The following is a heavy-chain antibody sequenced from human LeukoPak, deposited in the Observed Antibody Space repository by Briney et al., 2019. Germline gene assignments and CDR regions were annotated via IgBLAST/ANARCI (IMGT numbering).Heavy chain of an antibody. CDR3: ARDRGDYYYYMDV. CDR2: INPNSGGT. V-gene: IGHV1-2*02. J-gene: IGHJ6*03. CDR1: GYTFTGYY. Sequence: ASVKVSCKASGYTFTGYYMHWVRQAPGQGLEGMGWINPNSGGTNYAQKFQGRVTMTRDTSISTAYMELSRLRSDDTAVYYCARDRGDYYYYMDVWGKGTTVTVSS. D-gene: IGHD3-10*01.